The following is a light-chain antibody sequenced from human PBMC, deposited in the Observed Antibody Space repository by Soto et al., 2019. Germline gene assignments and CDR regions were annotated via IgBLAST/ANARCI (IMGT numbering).Light chain of an antibody. CDR1: QSIRTH. CDR3: QQTSSAIHT. Sequence: DLQMTQSPSSLSASVGDRVTITFRASQSIRTHLNWYQQKAGKAPKLLINAASSLQSGVPSRFSGTGSGTAFTLTISSLRPEDFATYYGQQTSSAIHTFGQGTKREI. J-gene: IGKJ2*01. CDR2: AAS. V-gene: IGKV1-39*01.